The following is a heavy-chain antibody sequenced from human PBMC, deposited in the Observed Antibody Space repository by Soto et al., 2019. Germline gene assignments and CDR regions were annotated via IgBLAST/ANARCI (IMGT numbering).Heavy chain of an antibody. J-gene: IGHJ3*02. CDR3: ARVGRAFDI. CDR1: GGSISSYY. V-gene: IGHV4-59*01. CDR2: IYYSGST. Sequence: SETLSLTCTVFGGSISSYYWSWIRQPPGKGLEWIGYIYYSGSTNYNPSLKSRVTISVDTSKNQFSLRLSSVTAADTAVYYCARVGRAFDIWGQGTMVTVSS.